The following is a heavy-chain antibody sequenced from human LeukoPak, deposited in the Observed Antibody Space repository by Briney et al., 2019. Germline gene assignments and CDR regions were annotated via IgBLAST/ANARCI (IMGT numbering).Heavy chain of an antibody. V-gene: IGHV4-31*03. D-gene: IGHD4-17*01. CDR1: GGSISSGGYY. J-gene: IGHJ6*02. CDR2: IYYSGST. Sequence: SQTLSLTCTVSGGSISSGGYYWSWIRQHPGKGLEWIGYIYYSGSTYYNPSLKSRVTISVDTSKNQFSLKLSSVTAADTAVYYCARWGTVTTTLYYYYGMDVWGQGTTVTVSS. CDR3: ARWGTVTTTLYYYYGMDV.